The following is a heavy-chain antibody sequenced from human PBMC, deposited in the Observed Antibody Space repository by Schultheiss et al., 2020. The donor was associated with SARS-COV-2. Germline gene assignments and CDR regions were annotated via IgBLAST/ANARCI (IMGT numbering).Heavy chain of an antibody. Sequence: GGSLRLSCAASGFTFSSYAMHWVRQAPCKGLEWVAVISYDGSNKYYADSVKGRFTISRDNSKNTLYLQMNSLRAEDTAVYYCARIRQQLVLGYYGMDVWGQGTTVTVSS. CDR1: GFTFSSYA. CDR3: ARIRQQLVLGYYGMDV. J-gene: IGHJ6*02. D-gene: IGHD6-13*01. CDR2: ISYDGSNK. V-gene: IGHV3-30*01.